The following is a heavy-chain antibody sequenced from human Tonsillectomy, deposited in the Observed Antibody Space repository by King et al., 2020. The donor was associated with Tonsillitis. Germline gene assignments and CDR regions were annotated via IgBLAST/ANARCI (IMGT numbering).Heavy chain of an antibody. CDR3: ARRRADCSGGSCYSNYYYYMDV. CDR2: IDPSDSYT. D-gene: IGHD2-15*01. J-gene: IGHJ6*03. V-gene: IGHV5-10-1*03. Sequence: VQLVESGAEVKKPGESLRISCKGSGYSFTSYWISWVRQMPGKGLEWMGRIDPSDSYTNYSPSFQGHVTISADKSISTAYLQWSSLKASDTAMYYCARRRADCSGGSCYSNYYYYMDVWGIGTTVTVSS. CDR1: GYSFTSYW.